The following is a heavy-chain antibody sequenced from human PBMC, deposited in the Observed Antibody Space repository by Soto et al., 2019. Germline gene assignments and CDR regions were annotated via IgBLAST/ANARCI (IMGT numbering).Heavy chain of an antibody. J-gene: IGHJ4*02. D-gene: IGHD3-10*01. CDR3: ARLLYGADY. V-gene: IGHV4-39*01. Sequence: SETLSLTCTVSGGSISSSSYYWGWIRQPPGKGLEWIGSIYYSGSTYYNPSLKSRVTISVDTSKNQFSLKLSSVTAADTAVYYCARLLYGADYWGQGTLVTVSS. CDR1: GGSISSSSYY. CDR2: IYYSGST.